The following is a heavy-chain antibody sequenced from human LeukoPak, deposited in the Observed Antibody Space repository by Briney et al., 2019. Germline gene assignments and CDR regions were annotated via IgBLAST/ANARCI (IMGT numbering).Heavy chain of an antibody. CDR1: GDSVSSNSAA. Sequence: SQTLSLTCAIYGDSVSSNSAAWNWIRQSPSRGLEWLGRTYYRSKWSNNYAISVKRRISINPDTSKNQFSPQLNSVTPEDTAIYYCARIVGGAPDYWGQGTLVTVSS. V-gene: IGHV6-1*01. D-gene: IGHD1-26*01. CDR3: ARIVGGAPDY. CDR2: TYYRSKWSN. J-gene: IGHJ4*02.